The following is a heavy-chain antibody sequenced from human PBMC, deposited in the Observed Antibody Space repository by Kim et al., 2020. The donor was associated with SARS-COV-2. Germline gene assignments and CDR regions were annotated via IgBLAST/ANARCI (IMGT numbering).Heavy chain of an antibody. CDR1: GFTFGDYA. D-gene: IGHD3-10*01. V-gene: IGHV3-49*03. Sequence: GGSLRLSCSASGFTFGDYAMSWFRQAPGKGLEWVSFIRSKTYGGTTDYAASVKGRFTISRDDSKNIAHLQMNNLKTEDTAVYYCTINYSGAGEYGYFDVCGRGTLVTVSS. CDR3: TINYSGAGEYGYFDV. J-gene: IGHJ2*01. CDR2: IRSKTYGGTT.